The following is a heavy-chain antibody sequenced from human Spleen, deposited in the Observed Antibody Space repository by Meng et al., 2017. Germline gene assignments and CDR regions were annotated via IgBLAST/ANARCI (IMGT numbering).Heavy chain of an antibody. Sequence: QVQLPESGPGLVNPSQTLSLTCTVSGDSFSSGGYYWSWIRQHPGKGLEWIGYSYSSGNTNYNPSLKSRVTISVEKSKNQFSLSVTSVNGVDTAVYYCARYAIVAGVFDLWGRGTLVTVSS. CDR3: ARYAIVAGVFDL. CDR1: GDSFSSGGYY. CDR2: SYSSGNT. J-gene: IGHJ2*01. D-gene: IGHD5-12*01. V-gene: IGHV4-31*03.